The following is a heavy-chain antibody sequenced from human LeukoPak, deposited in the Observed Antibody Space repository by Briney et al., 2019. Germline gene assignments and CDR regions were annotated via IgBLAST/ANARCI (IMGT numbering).Heavy chain of an antibody. J-gene: IGHJ6*04. CDR1: GFTFSSYS. CDR2: ISSSSSYI. CDR3: ARGSLRGYGYSSVFADV. V-gene: IGHV3-21*01. D-gene: IGHD5-18*01. Sequence: GGSLRLSCAASGFTFSSYSMNWVRQAPGKGLERVSCISSSSSYIYYADSVKGRFTISRDNAKNSLYLQMNSLRAEDTAVYYCARGSLRGYGYSSVFADVWGKGTTVTVSS.